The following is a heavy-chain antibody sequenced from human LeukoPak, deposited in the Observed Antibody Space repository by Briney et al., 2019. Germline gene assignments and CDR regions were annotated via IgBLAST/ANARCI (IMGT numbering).Heavy chain of an antibody. V-gene: IGHV3-21*01. CDR3: AREDDSRSFDY. CDR1: GFTFSSYS. J-gene: IGHJ4*02. Sequence: GGSPRLSCAASGFTFSSYSMNWVRQAPGKGLEWVSSISSSSSYIYYADSVKGRFTISRDNAKNSLYLQMNSLRAEDTAVYYCAREDDSRSFDYWGQGTLVTVSS. CDR2: ISSSSSYI. D-gene: IGHD3-22*01.